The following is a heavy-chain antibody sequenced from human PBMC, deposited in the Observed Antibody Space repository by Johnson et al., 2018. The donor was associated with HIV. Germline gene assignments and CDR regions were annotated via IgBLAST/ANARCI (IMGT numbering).Heavy chain of an antibody. D-gene: IGHD3-10*01. Sequence: QMLLVESGGGVVQPGRSLRLSCAASGFTFSSYPMHWVRQAPGKGLEWVAFIRYDGSNKYYADSVKGRFTISRDNSKNTLYLQMNSLRAEDTAVYYCAKVSGGGIVRWDIWGQGTMVTVSS. CDR3: AKVSGGGIVRWDI. CDR2: IRYDGSNK. V-gene: IGHV3-30*02. J-gene: IGHJ3*02. CDR1: GFTFSSYP.